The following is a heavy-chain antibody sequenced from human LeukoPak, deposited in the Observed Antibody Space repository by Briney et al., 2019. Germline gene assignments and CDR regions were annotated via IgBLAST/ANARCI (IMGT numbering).Heavy chain of an antibody. J-gene: IGHJ3*02. D-gene: IGHD1-20*01. CDR2: IIPIFGTA. V-gene: IGHV1-69*01. CDR1: GGTFSSYA. CDR3: ARGRDNWNREAFDI. Sequence: SVKVSCKASGGTFSSYAISWVRQAPGQGLEWMGGIIPIFGTANYAQKFQGRVTITADESTSTAYMELSSLRSEDTAVYYCARGRDNWNREAFDIWGQGTMVTVSS.